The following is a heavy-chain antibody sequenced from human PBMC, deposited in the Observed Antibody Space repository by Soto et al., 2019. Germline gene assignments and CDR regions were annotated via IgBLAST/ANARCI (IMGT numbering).Heavy chain of an antibody. J-gene: IGHJ4*02. D-gene: IGHD3-10*01. CDR3: ARSGAILVRGLIGAFDY. V-gene: IGHV4-34*01. CDR2: INHSGST. CDR1: GGSFNGYF. Sequence: KPSETLSLTCAVQGGSFNGYFWTWIRQTPGQGLEWIAEINHSGSTNYSPSLKDRVTISVDTSKNQISLRVKSVTAADTAVYYCARSGAILVRGLIGAFDYWGQGTPVTVSS.